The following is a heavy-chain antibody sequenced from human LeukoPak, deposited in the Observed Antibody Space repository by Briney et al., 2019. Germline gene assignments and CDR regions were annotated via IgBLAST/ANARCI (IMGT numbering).Heavy chain of an antibody. D-gene: IGHD3-10*01. J-gene: IGHJ4*02. Sequence: AGSLTLSCAASGFTFSDSAIHWVRQASGKGLEWVGRIRDKGYGHATAYAASVKGRFTLSRDDSKNTAYLQMNSLSAEDTAIYYCAMWPYGSGSYWEGIDYGGQGNLVTVSS. CDR1: GFTFSDSA. CDR2: IRDKGYGHAT. V-gene: IGHV3-73*01. CDR3: AMWPYGSGSYWEGIDY.